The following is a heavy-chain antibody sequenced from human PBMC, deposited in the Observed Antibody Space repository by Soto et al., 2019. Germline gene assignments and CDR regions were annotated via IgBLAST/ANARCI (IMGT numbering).Heavy chain of an antibody. J-gene: IGHJ4*02. Sequence: QVQLVQSGAEVRKPGSSVKVSCKASGGTFSRHAISWVRQAPGQGLEWMGGNIPIFGTANHAQKFQGRVTIIADESTSTVDMELSSLRSEDTAMYYCARGWGYDSNDYYYAYWGQGTLVIVSS. CDR3: ARGWGYDSNDYYYAY. CDR2: NIPIFGTA. D-gene: IGHD3-22*01. CDR1: GGTFSRHA. V-gene: IGHV1-69*01.